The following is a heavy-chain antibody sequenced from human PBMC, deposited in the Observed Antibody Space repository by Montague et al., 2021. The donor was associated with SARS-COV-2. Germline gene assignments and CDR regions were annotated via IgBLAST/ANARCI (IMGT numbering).Heavy chain of an antibody. Sequence: SETLSLTCTVTGGPISGSSDYWGWIRPSPGKGLVWIACVDYSGNTYYSPSLKSRLTISVDTSKNQTSLKSNSVTAADTALYYCARREYSYGRGDWGQGTLVTVSS. D-gene: IGHD5-12*01. CDR2: VDYSGNT. J-gene: IGHJ4*02. CDR1: GGPISGSSDY. V-gene: IGHV4-39*01. CDR3: ARREYSYGRGD.